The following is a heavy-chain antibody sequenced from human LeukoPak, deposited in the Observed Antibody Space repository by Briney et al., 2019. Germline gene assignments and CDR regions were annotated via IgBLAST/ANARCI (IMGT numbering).Heavy chain of an antibody. J-gene: IGHJ3*02. CDR1: GSTFSAYT. CDR3: AKWALIDASAFDI. V-gene: IGHV3-23*01. Sequence: PGGSLRLSCAVSGSTFSAYTMAWVRQAPGKGLEWVSITCRTILYADSVRGRFIISTDNSKNTLYLQLNSLRVDDTAVYYCAKWALIDASAFDIWGQGTMVTVSS. D-gene: IGHD2-15*01. CDR2: TCRTI.